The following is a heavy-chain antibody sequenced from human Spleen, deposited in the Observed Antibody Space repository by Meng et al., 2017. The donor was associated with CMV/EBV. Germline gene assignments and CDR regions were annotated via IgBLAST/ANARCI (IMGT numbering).Heavy chain of an antibody. D-gene: IGHD3-9*01. CDR2: IYPNDFDT. V-gene: IGHV5-51*01. Sequence: GESLKISCKASGYSFTSYWIAWVRQMPGKGLEWMGIIYPNDFDTRYSPSFQGQVTISADKSISTAYLQWTSLKASDTAMYYCARPSYDTLYYFEYWGQGTLVTVSS. CDR1: GYSFTSYW. J-gene: IGHJ4*02. CDR3: ARPSYDTLYYFEY.